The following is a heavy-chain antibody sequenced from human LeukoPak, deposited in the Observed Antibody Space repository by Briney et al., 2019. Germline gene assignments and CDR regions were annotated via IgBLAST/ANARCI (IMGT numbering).Heavy chain of an antibody. CDR2: IIPIFDTP. Sequence: SVKVSCKASGGTFNNYAISWVRQAPGQGLEWMGGIIPIFDTPNYAQKFQGRVTITTDESTSTAYMELSSLRSEDTAVYYCAADQTRYSSGWYSVYWGQGTLVTVSS. V-gene: IGHV1-69*05. D-gene: IGHD6-19*01. CDR3: AADQTRYSSGWYSVY. J-gene: IGHJ4*02. CDR1: GGTFNNYA.